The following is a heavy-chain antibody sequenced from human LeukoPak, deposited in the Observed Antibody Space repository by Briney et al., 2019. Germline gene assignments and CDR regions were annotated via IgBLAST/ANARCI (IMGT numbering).Heavy chain of an antibody. D-gene: IGHD2-15*01. CDR2: IIPIFGTA. Sequence: ASVKVSCKASGGTFSSYAISWVRQAPGQGLEWMGRIIPIFGTANYAQKFQGRVTITADESTSTAYMELSSLRSEDTAVYYCARGLPGMVVAASYYYYYYMDVWGKGTTVTVSS. CDR3: ARGLPGMVVAASYYYYYYMDV. V-gene: IGHV1-69*13. CDR1: GGTFSSYA. J-gene: IGHJ6*03.